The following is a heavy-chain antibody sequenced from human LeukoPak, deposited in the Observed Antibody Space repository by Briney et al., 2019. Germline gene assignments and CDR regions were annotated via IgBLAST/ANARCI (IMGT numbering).Heavy chain of an antibody. CDR2: IYTSGST. J-gene: IGHJ4*02. CDR3: ARGGVFSRGFDY. V-gene: IGHV4-59*10. CDR1: GGSFSGYY. D-gene: IGHD3-16*01. Sequence: PSETLSLTCAVYGGSFSGYYWSWIRQPAGKGLEWIGRIYTSGSTNYNPSLKSRVTMSVDTSKNQFSLKLSSVTAADTAVYYCARGGVFSRGFDYWGQGTLVTVSS.